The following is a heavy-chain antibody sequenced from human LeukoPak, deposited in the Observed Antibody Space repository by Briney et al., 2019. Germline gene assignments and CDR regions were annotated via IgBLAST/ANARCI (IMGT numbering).Heavy chain of an antibody. CDR2: INHSGST. CDR1: GGSFSGYY. V-gene: IGHV4-34*01. D-gene: IGHD2-21*02. CDR3: ARGMMTSRGGFRY. Sequence: PSETLSLTCAVYGGSFSGYYWSWIRQPPGKGLEWIGEINHSGSTNYNPSLKSRVTISVDTSKNKFSLKLSSVTAADTAVYYCARGMMTSRGGFRYWGQGTLVTVSS. J-gene: IGHJ4*02.